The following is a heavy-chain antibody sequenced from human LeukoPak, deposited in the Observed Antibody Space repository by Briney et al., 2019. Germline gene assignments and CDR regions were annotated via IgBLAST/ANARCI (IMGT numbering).Heavy chain of an antibody. CDR2: ISSSSSYI. CDR3: AKSTSVVVAASAY. CDR1: GFTFSSYS. V-gene: IGHV3-21*04. D-gene: IGHD2-15*01. Sequence: GGSLRLSCAASGFTFSSYSMNWVRQAPGKGLEWVSSISSSSSYIYYADSVKGRFTISRDNSKNTLYLQMNSLRAEDTAVYYCAKSTSVVVAASAYWGQGTLVTVSS. J-gene: IGHJ4*02.